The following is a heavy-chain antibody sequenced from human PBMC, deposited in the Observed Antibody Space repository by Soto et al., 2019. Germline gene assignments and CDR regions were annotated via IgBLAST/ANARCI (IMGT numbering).Heavy chain of an antibody. CDR3: ARGSSVRGMNV. CDR1: GFIFSDYY. Sequence: QVQLVESGGGLVKPGGSLRLSCAASGFIFSDYYMSWVRQAPGKGLEWVSYISDTDPYMKYADAVRGRFTISRDNAKNSLYLQMNSLRDDDTAVYYCARGSSVRGMNVWGQGTTVTVSS. V-gene: IGHV3-11*06. J-gene: IGHJ6*02. CDR2: ISDTDPYM. D-gene: IGHD6-13*01.